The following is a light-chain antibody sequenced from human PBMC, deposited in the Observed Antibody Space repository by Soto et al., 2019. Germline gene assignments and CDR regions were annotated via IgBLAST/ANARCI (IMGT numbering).Light chain of an antibody. CDR3: QQYGSSPRT. J-gene: IGKJ1*01. CDR2: GTS. V-gene: IGKV3-20*01. Sequence: EIVLTQSPGTLSLSPGERGNLSCRASQSVSSSYLAWYQQKPGQAPRLLMYGTSTRATGTPDRFSGSGSGTDFTLTISSLEPEDVAVYYCQQYGSSPRTFGQGTKVEVK. CDR1: QSVSSSY.